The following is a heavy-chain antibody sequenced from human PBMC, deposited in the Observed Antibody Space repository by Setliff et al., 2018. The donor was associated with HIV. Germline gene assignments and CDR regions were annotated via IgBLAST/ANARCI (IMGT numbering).Heavy chain of an antibody. CDR3: ASHFGYCSSTSCEGY. D-gene: IGHD2-2*01. Sequence: GESLKISCATSGFTFSPYAIHWVRQAPGMGLEWVAMIWADEITKYYVDSVKGRFTISRDNAKNSLYLQMNSLRAEDTAVYYCASHFGYCSSTSCEGYWGQGALVTVSS. CDR2: IWADEITK. CDR1: GFTFSPYA. V-gene: IGHV3-33*03. J-gene: IGHJ4*02.